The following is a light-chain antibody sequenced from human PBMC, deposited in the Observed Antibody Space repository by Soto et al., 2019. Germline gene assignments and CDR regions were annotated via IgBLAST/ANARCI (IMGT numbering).Light chain of an antibody. Sequence: EIVLTQSPATLSLSPGERATLSCRASQSINYYLIWYQQKPGQAPRLLISDASSRDSGIPARFSGSGSGTDFTPTISSLKPDNFAVYYCKQRASLPITFGQGTRLEIK. CDR2: DAS. J-gene: IGKJ5*01. V-gene: IGKV3-11*01. CDR3: KQRASLPIT. CDR1: QSINYY.